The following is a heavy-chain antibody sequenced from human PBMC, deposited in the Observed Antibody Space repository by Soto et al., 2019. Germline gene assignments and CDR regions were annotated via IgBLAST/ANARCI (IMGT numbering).Heavy chain of an antibody. J-gene: IGHJ4*02. D-gene: IGHD1-26*01. V-gene: IGHV3-30-3*01. CDR2: ISYDGSNK. Sequence: GGSLRLSCAASGFTFSSYAMHWVRQAPGKGLEWVAVISYDGSNKYYVDSVKGRFTISRDDSKNTLYLQMNSLRVDDTAVYYCARDFIVGAPDYFDYWGQGTRVTVSS. CDR1: GFTFSSYA. CDR3: ARDFIVGAPDYFDY.